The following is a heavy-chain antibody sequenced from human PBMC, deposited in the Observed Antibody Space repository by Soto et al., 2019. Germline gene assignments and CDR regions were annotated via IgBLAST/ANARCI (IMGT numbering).Heavy chain of an antibody. CDR3: ARGGTLGIREAFDI. J-gene: IGHJ3*02. CDR1: GFTFSSYA. V-gene: IGHV3-30-3*01. CDR2: ISYDGSNK. D-gene: IGHD7-27*01. Sequence: GGSLRLSCAASGFTFSSYAMHWVRQAPGKGLEWVAVISYDGSNKYYADSVKGRFTISRDNSKNTLYLQMNSLRAEDTAVYYCARGGTLGIREAFDIWGQGTMVTVSS.